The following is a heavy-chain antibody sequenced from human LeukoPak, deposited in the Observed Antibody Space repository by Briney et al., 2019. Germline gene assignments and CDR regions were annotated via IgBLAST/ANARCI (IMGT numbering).Heavy chain of an antibody. CDR2: IHLNSGGT. CDR3: ARGRGSWGFDY. D-gene: IGHD1-26*01. Sequence: ASVKVSCKASGHTFTGCYIPWVRQAPGQGLEWMGWIHLNSGGTNYAQKFQGRVTMTRDTSISTAYMELSRLRSDDTAVYYCARGRGSWGFDYWGQGPLVTVSS. J-gene: IGHJ4*02. CDR1: GHTFTGCY. V-gene: IGHV1-2*02.